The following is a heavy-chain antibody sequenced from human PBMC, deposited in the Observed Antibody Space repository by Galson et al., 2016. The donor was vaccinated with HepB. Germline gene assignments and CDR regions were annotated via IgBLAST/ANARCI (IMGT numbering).Heavy chain of an antibody. J-gene: IGHJ5*02. CDR2: INTYNSNA. CDR1: GYTFTTYG. D-gene: IGHD6-19*01. Sequence: SVKVSCKASGYTFTTYGISWVRQAPGQGLEWMAWINTYNSNADYAEKFQGRVTLTTDTSTSTAYMELRSLTSDDTAIYYCARDHSSGSFNTNWFDPWGQGTLATVSS. V-gene: IGHV1-18*04. CDR3: ARDHSSGSFNTNWFDP.